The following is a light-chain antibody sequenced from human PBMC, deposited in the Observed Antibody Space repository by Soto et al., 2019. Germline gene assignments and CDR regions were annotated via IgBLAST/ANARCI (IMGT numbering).Light chain of an antibody. Sequence: QSVLTQPPSASASLGASVTLTCTLSSGYSSYKVDWYHQRPGKGPRFVMRVGTGGIVGFKGDGIPDRFSVLGSGLNRYLTIENIQEEDESDYHCGADHGSGSTFVYVFGTGTKLTVL. CDR1: SGYSSYK. J-gene: IGLJ1*01. CDR2: VGTGGIVG. V-gene: IGLV9-49*01. CDR3: GADHGSGSTFVYV.